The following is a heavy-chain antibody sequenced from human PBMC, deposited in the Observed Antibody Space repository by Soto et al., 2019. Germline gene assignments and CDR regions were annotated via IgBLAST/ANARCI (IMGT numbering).Heavy chain of an antibody. J-gene: IGHJ4*02. CDR3: ATVPEWELSCFDY. D-gene: IGHD1-26*01. CDR1: GDTFNTYT. CDR2: IIPSAGST. V-gene: IGHV1-46*02. Sequence: ASVKVSCKASGDTFNTYTITWTRQAPGQGLEWMGVIIPSAGSTSYAQKFQGRVTMTEDTSTDTAYMELSSLRSEDTAVYYCATVPEWELSCFDYWGQGTLDPVSS.